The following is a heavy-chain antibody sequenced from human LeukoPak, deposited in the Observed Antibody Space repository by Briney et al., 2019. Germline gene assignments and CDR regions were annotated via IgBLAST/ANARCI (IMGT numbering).Heavy chain of an antibody. CDR1: GGSIGSYY. J-gene: IGHJ3*02. CDR3: ARVVAPRSGYYLDAFDI. Sequence: KPSETLSLTCTVSGGSIGSYYWSWIRQPAGKGLEWIGRIYTSGSTNYNPSLKSRVTMSVDTSKNQFSLKLSSVTAADTAVYYCARVVAPRSGYYLDAFDIWGQGTMVTVSS. CDR2: IYTSGST. D-gene: IGHD3-22*01. V-gene: IGHV4-4*07.